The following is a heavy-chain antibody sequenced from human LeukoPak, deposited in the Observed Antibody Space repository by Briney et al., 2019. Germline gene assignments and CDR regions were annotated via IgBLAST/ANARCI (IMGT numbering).Heavy chain of an antibody. CDR1: GGTFSSYA. J-gene: IGHJ6*02. Sequence: GSSVKVSCKASGGTFSSYAISWVRQAPGQGLEWMGRIIPILGIANYAQKFQGRVTITADKSTSTAYMELSSLRSEDTAVYYCAREGPGYDSSGYPMPPYYYYYGMDVWGQGTTVTVSS. CDR2: IIPILGIA. D-gene: IGHD3-22*01. CDR3: AREGPGYDSSGYPMPPYYYYYGMDV. V-gene: IGHV1-69*04.